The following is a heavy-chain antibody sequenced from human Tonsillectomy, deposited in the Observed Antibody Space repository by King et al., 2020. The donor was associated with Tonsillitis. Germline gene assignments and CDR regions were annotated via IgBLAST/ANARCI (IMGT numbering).Heavy chain of an antibody. Sequence: QLVQSGAEVKKPGASVKVSCKASGYTFTNYGISWVRQAPGQGLEWMGWISVYNGNTNYTQKLQGRVTMTTDTSTSTAYMELRNLSSDDTAVYYCARNERKYVLLWFVELSGGYFDHWGQGTLVTVSS. D-gene: IGHD3-10*01. J-gene: IGHJ4*02. V-gene: IGHV1-18*04. CDR2: ISVYNGNT. CDR3: ARNERKYVLLWFVELSGGYFDH. CDR1: GYTFTNYG.